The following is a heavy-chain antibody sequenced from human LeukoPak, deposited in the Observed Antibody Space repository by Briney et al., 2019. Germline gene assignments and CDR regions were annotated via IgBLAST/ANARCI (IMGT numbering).Heavy chain of an antibody. V-gene: IGHV3-53*01. CDR3: ARGGRGSAAVVAPRSFDI. D-gene: IGHD3-22*01. Sequence: GGSLRLSCAASGFAVSSTHMVWVRQAPGKGLEWVSVTYTGGNSYYAGSVKGRFIISRDISKNTLYLQMNSLRAEDSALYYCARGGRGSAAVVAPRSFDIWGQGTMVTVSS. CDR2: TYTGGNS. CDR1: GFAVSSTH. J-gene: IGHJ3*02.